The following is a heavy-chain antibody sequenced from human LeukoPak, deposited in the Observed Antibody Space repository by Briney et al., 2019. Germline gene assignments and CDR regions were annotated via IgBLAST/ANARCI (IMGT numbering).Heavy chain of an antibody. Sequence: GGSLRLSCAASGFTVSSNYMNWVRQAPGKGLEWVSVIYHSGSTYYADSVKGRFTISRDNSKNTLHLQMNSLRAEDTAVYYCARDVDYGLDYWGQGTLVTVSS. CDR2: IYHSGST. CDR1: GFTVSSNY. D-gene: IGHD4-17*01. V-gene: IGHV3-66*01. J-gene: IGHJ4*02. CDR3: ARDVDYGLDY.